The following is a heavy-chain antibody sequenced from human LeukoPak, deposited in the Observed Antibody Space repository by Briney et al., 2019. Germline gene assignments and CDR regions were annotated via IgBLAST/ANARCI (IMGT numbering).Heavy chain of an antibody. CDR3: ARLNILTGYYFDP. Sequence: PGGSLRLSCAASGFTFSSYEMNWVRQAPGKGLEWVSYISSSGSTIYYADSVKGRFTISRDNSKNTLYLQMNSLRAEDTAVYYCARLNILTGYYFDPWGQGTLVTVSS. J-gene: IGHJ5*02. D-gene: IGHD3-9*01. V-gene: IGHV3-48*03. CDR2: ISSSGSTI. CDR1: GFTFSSYE.